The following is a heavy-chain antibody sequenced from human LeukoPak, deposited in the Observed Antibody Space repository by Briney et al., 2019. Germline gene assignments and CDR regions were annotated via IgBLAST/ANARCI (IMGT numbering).Heavy chain of an antibody. Sequence: PSETLSLTCNVSGDSINSGDYYWSWIRQPPGKGLEWIGYISYIGSTYYIPSLKSRVSISVDTSSNQISLRLSSVTAADTAVYYCARWDDYSIVFDYWGQGTLVAVSS. V-gene: IGHV4-30-4*01. CDR1: GDSINSGDYY. D-gene: IGHD4-11*01. J-gene: IGHJ4*02. CDR2: ISYIGST. CDR3: ARWDDYSIVFDY.